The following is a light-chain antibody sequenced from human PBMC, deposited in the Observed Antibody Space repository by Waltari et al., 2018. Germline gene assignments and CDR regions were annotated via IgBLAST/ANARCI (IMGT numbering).Light chain of an antibody. J-gene: IGLJ1*01. CDR1: SRDVGGYYY. V-gene: IGLV2-14*03. Sequence: QSALTQPASVSGSPGQSITISCTGTSRDVGGYYYLSWYQQHPGKAPKVVIFDVSYRPSGVSKRFSASKSGNTASLTISGLQAEDEADYYCTSYTSSHGLVFGTGTKVTVL. CDR3: TSYTSSHGLV. CDR2: DVS.